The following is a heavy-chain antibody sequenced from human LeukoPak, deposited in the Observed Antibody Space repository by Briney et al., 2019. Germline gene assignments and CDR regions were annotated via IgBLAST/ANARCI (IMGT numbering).Heavy chain of an antibody. CDR2: ISGSGGST. J-gene: IGHJ4*02. CDR3: AKFVGYCSSTSCYGTFFDY. CDR1: GFTFSSYA. D-gene: IGHD2-2*01. V-gene: IGHV3-23*01. Sequence: PGGSLRLSCAGSGFTFSSYAMSWVRQAPGKGLEWVSAISGSGGSTYYADSVKGRFTISRDNSKNTLYLQMNSLRAEDTAVYYCAKFVGYCSSTSCYGTFFDYWGQGTLVTVSS.